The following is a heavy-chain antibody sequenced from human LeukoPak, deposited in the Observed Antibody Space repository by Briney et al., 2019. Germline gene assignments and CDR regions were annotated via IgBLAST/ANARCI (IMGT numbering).Heavy chain of an antibody. CDR1: GFTFRSYV. J-gene: IGHJ4*02. CDR3: AKVAGSSPIYYFDY. V-gene: IGHV3-23*01. D-gene: IGHD2-15*01. CDR2: ITGDGGGT. Sequence: SGGSLRLSCAASGFTFRSYVMSWVRQAPGKRLEWVSAITGDGGGTNHADSVKGRFTISRDNSKNTLYLQMDSLRAEDTAVYYCAKVAGSSPIYYFDYWGQGTLVTVSS.